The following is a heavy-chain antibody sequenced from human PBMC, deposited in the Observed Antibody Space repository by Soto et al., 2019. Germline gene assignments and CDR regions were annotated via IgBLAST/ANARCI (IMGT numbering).Heavy chain of an antibody. CDR2: VNHSGNT. J-gene: IGHJ5*02. D-gene: IGHD4-17*01. CDR3: ARETYGDYVGYFDP. Sequence: SETLSLTCAVYGESFSGNYWSWIRQPPGKGLEWLGEVNHSGNTYYNPSLESRVTISVDTSKNQFSLKLSSVTAADTAVYYCARETYGDYVGYFDPWGQGTLVTVSS. CDR1: GESFSGNY. V-gene: IGHV4-34*01.